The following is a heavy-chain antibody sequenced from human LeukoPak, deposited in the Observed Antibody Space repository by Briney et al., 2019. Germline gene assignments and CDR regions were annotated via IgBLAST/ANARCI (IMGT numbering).Heavy chain of an antibody. V-gene: IGHV1-2*02. Sequence: ASVNVSCKASGYTFTGYYMHWVRQAPGQGLEWMGWINPNSGGTNYAQKFQGRVTMTRDTSISTAYMELSRLRSDDTAVYYCARDGLLGYCSGGSWFGPYGMDGWGHGTTVTVSS. CDR1: GYTFTGYY. CDR3: ARDGLLGYCSGGSWFGPYGMDG. J-gene: IGHJ6*02. CDR2: INPNSGGT. D-gene: IGHD2-15*01.